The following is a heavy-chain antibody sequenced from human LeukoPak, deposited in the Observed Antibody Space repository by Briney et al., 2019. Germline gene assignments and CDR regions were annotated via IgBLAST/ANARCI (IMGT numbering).Heavy chain of an antibody. J-gene: IGHJ3*02. V-gene: IGHV3-23*01. CDR3: ARYYYDKSGYYPGAFDI. CDR1: GFSFSTYG. Sequence: GRSLRLSCAASGFSFSTYGMSWVRQAPGKGLEWVSVISGSGGITYYADSVKGRFTISRDNSKSTPYLQMNSLRAEDTAIYYCARYYYDKSGYYPGAFDIWGQGTMVTVSS. CDR2: ISGSGGIT. D-gene: IGHD3-22*01.